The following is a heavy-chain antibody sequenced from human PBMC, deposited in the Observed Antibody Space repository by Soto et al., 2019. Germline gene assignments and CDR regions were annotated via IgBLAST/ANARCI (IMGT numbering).Heavy chain of an antibody. D-gene: IGHD6-19*01. Sequence: EVQLVESGGVVVQPGGSLRLSCAASGFTFDDYTMHWVRQAPGKGLEWVSLISWDGGSTYYADSVKGRLTISRDNSKNSLYLQMNSLRTEDTALYYCAKGQQWLVRNWFDPWGQGTLVTVSS. V-gene: IGHV3-43*01. J-gene: IGHJ5*02. CDR1: GFTFDDYT. CDR2: ISWDGGST. CDR3: AKGQQWLVRNWFDP.